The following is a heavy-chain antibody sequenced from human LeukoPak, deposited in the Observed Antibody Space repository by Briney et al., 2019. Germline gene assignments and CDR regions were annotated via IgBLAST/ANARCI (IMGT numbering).Heavy chain of an antibody. D-gene: IGHD3-10*01. V-gene: IGHV3-48*03. Sequence: GGSLRLSCVASGFPFDNYAMNWVRQAPGKGLEWISYTSSSGSTIYYADSVRGRFTMSRDNAKKSMYLQMNSLSAEDTAIYYCARGGSPYGMDVWGPGTTVTVSS. CDR3: ARGGSPYGMDV. J-gene: IGHJ6*02. CDR2: TSSSGSTI. CDR1: GFPFDNYA.